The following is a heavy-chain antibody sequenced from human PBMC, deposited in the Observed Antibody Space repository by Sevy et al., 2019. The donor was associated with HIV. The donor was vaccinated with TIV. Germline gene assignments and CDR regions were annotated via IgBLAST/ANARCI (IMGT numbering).Heavy chain of an antibody. D-gene: IGHD6-13*01. J-gene: IGHJ4*02. Sequence: GWSLRLSCAASGFTLNAYWMHWVRQAPGKGLEWLANINQDGSTQYYAASVKGRFTISRDNAKNLVYLQMNTMRPEDTGLYYCARAIAAAAGFWGQGTLVTVSS. CDR3: ARAIAAAAGF. CDR2: INQDGSTQ. CDR1: GFTLNAYW. V-gene: IGHV3-7*01.